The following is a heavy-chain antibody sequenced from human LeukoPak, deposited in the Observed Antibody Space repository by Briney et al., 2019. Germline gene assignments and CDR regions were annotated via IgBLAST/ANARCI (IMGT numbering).Heavy chain of an antibody. J-gene: IGHJ4*02. CDR2: TYTGGST. CDR3: ARGRKSGYSYNIEY. D-gene: IGHD5-18*01. Sequence: SETLSLTCTVSGGSISSGSYYWSWIRQPAGKGLEWIGRTYTGGSTNYNPSLKSRVTISVDTSKNQFSLKLSSVTAADTAVYYCARGRKSGYSYNIEYWGQGTLVSVSS. V-gene: IGHV4-61*02. CDR1: GGSISSGSYY.